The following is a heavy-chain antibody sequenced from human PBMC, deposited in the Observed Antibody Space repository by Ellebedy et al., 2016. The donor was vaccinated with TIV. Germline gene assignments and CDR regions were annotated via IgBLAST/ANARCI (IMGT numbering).Heavy chain of an antibody. CDR2: IKEDGSEK. V-gene: IGHV3-7*05. J-gene: IGHJ4*02. Sequence: GESLKISCAASGFTFSNYWMNWVRQAPGKGLEWVANIKEDGSEKYYVDSVKGRFTISRDNSKNTLFLQMNSLRAEDTALYYCAKDSGWEHEYWGQGTLVAVSS. CDR3: AKDSGWEHEY. D-gene: IGHD3-10*01. CDR1: GFTFSNYW.